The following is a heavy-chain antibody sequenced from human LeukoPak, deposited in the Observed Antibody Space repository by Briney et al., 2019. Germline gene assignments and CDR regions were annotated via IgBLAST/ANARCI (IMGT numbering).Heavy chain of an antibody. Sequence: GGSLRLSCAASGFTFSSYSMNWVRQAPGKGLEWVAVISYDGSNKYYADSVKGRFTISRDNSKNTLYLQMNSLRAEDTAVYYCAKQGRGDWGQGTLVTVSS. D-gene: IGHD3-10*01. CDR3: AKQGRGD. CDR1: GFTFSSYS. V-gene: IGHV3-30*18. J-gene: IGHJ4*02. CDR2: ISYDGSNK.